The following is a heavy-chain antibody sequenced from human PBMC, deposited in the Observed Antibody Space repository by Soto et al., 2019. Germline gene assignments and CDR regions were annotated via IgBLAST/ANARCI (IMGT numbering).Heavy chain of an antibody. CDR2: ITAFNGNT. Sequence: QVHLVQSGAEVEKPGASVKVSCKASGYTFTDYGISWVRQAPGQGLQWMGWITAFNGNTKYAQQFQGRVTMTTDTSTSTAYMELRSLESDDTAVYYCARISQSDFWSGYYYFFDYWGQGTLVTDSS. V-gene: IGHV1-18*01. J-gene: IGHJ4*02. D-gene: IGHD3-3*01. CDR1: GYTFTDYG. CDR3: ARISQSDFWSGYYYFFDY.